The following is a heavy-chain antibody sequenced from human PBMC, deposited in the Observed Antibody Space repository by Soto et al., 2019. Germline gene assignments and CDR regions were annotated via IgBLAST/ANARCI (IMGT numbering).Heavy chain of an antibody. J-gene: IGHJ4*02. V-gene: IGHV4-59*08. CDR3: ARHLRFLEGTFDY. D-gene: IGHD3-3*01. CDR2: IYYSGST. CDR1: GGSISSYY. Sequence: QVQLQESGPGLVKPSETLSLTCTVSGGSISSYYWSWIRQPPGKGLEWIGYIYYSGSTNYNPSLKSRVTISVDTSKNQFSLKLSSVTAADTAVYYCARHLRFLEGTFDYWGQGTLVTVSS.